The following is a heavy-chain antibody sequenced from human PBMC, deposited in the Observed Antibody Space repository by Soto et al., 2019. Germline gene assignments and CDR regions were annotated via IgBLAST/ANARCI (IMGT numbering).Heavy chain of an antibody. CDR2: ISRNSGSI. J-gene: IGHJ3*02. V-gene: IGHV3-9*01. D-gene: IGHD4-17*01. CDR1: GFTFDDYA. Sequence: EVQLVESGGGLVQPGRSLRLSCAASGFTFDDYAMHWVRQAPGKGLEWVSGISRNSGSIGYADSVKGRFTISRDNAKNSLYLQMNSLRAEDTALYYCAKDRHDYGDDAFDIWGQGTMVTVSS. CDR3: AKDRHDYGDDAFDI.